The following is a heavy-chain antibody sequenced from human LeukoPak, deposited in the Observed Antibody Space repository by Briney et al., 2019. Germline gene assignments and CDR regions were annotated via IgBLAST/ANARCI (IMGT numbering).Heavy chain of an antibody. V-gene: IGHV1-2*02. J-gene: IGHJ4*02. CDR3: ARAPRGSWYGDY. Sequence: ASVKVSCKASGDTFTGYYMHWVRQAPGQGLEWMGWINPNSGGTNYAQKFQGRVTMTRDTSISTAYMELSRLRSDDTAVYYCARAPRGSWYGDYWGQGTLVTVSS. CDR2: INPNSGGT. CDR1: GDTFTGYY. D-gene: IGHD6-13*01.